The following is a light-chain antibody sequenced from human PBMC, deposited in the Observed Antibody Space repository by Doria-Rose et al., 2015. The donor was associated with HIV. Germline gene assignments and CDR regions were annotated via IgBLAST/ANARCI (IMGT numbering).Light chain of an antibody. CDR3: LQDYSYPRS. Sequence: TQSTSSLSASVGDRVTITCRASQGIRNDLGWYQQKPGKAPKLLIFGTSSLQSGVSSRFSGSGSGTDFTLTISSLQPEDFATYYCLQDYSYPRSFGGGTKVEIK. V-gene: IGKV1-6*01. CDR2: GTS. CDR1: QGIRND. J-gene: IGKJ4*01.